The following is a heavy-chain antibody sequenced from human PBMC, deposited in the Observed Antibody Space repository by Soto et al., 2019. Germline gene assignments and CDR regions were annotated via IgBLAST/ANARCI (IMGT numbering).Heavy chain of an antibody. V-gene: IGHV1-3*01. CDR3: ARDITMVGGLMGLGDV. Sequence: QVQLVQSGAEVKKPGASVKVSCKASGYTFTSYAMHWVRQAPGQRLEWMGWINAGNGNTKYSQKIQGRVTITRDTTASTADMELSSLRSEDTAVYYCARDITMVGGLMGLGDVWGQGTTVTVSS. J-gene: IGHJ6*02. CDR1: GYTFTSYA. CDR2: INAGNGNT. D-gene: IGHD3-10*01.